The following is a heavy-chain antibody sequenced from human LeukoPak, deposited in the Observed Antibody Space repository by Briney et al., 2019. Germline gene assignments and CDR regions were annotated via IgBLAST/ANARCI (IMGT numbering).Heavy chain of an antibody. CDR3: AKDQDIVVVVAADY. V-gene: IGHV3-23*01. J-gene: IGHJ4*02. CDR2: ISGSGGST. D-gene: IGHD2-15*01. CDR1: GFTFSSYA. Sequence: GSLRLSCAASGFTFSSYAMSRVRQAPGKGLEWVSAISGSGGSTYYADSVKGRFTISRDNSKNTLYLQMNSLRAEDTAVYYCAKDQDIVVVVAADYWGQGTLVTVSS.